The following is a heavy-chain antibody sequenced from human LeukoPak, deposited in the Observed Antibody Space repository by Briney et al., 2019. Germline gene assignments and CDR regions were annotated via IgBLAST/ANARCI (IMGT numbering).Heavy chain of an antibody. Sequence: GGCMRLSCAASGFTFSSYGIHWVRQAPGKGLEWVALISYDGSNKYYADSVKGRFTISRENSKNTLYLQMNSLRAEDTAVYYCANENYYGSGSYPDYWGQGTLVTVSS. D-gene: IGHD3-10*01. J-gene: IGHJ4*02. CDR3: ANENYYGSGSYPDY. CDR1: GFTFSSYG. V-gene: IGHV3-30*18. CDR2: ISYDGSNK.